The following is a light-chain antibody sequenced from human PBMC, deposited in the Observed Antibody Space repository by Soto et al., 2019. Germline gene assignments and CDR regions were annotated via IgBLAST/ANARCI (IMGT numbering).Light chain of an antibody. CDR3: HQRQRWPRT. CDR2: EAS. CDR1: QNGGVR. V-gene: IGKV3-11*01. Sequence: PAGRPTLSCMARQNGGVRWAWYQHTPGQAPRLLIYEASNRAAGIPGRFSGSGSGTDFTLTITSLEPEDFAFYYCHQRQRWPRTFGQGTKVDIK. J-gene: IGKJ1*01.